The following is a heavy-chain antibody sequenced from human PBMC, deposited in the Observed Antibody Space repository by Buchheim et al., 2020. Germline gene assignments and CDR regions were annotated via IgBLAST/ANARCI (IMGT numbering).Heavy chain of an antibody. D-gene: IGHD1/OR15-1a*01. Sequence: QVQLQESGPGLVKPSETLSLTCTVSGGSINGYYGSWIRQSPGKGLEYIGYIYYSGNTNYNPSLKTRVTMSLDMSKTQFSLRLNSVTAADTAIYYCARFGCGTWYFDHWGQGIL. CDR1: GGSINGYY. CDR3: ARFGCGTWYFDH. V-gene: IGHV4-59*01. CDR2: IYYSGNT. J-gene: IGHJ4*02.